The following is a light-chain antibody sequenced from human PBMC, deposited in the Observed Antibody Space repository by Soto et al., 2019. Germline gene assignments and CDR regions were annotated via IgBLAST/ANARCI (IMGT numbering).Light chain of an antibody. CDR1: SSDVGGYNY. CDR2: EVS. V-gene: IGLV2-8*01. CDR3: SSYEGSNTFV. Sequence: QSALTQPPSASGSPGQSVTISCTGNSSDVGGYNYVSWYQQHPGKAPNLMIYEVSKRPSGVPDRFSGSKSGNTASLTVSGLQAEDEADYYCSSYEGSNTFVFGTGTKVTVL. J-gene: IGLJ1*01.